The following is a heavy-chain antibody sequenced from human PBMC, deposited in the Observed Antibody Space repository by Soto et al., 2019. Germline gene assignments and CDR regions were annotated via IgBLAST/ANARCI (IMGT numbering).Heavy chain of an antibody. Sequence: QVQLVESGGGVVQPGRSLRLSCAASGFTFSSYGMHWVRQAPGKGLEWVAVISYDGSNKYYAVSVKGRFTISRDNSKNTLYLQMNSLRAEDTAVYYCAKDRALLRFLEWLLDDAFDIWGQGTMVTVSS. D-gene: IGHD3-3*01. CDR1: GFTFSSYG. CDR2: ISYDGSNK. J-gene: IGHJ3*02. CDR3: AKDRALLRFLEWLLDDAFDI. V-gene: IGHV3-30*18.